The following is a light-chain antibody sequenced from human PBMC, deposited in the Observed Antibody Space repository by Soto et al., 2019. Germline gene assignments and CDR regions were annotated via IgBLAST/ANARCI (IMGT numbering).Light chain of an antibody. CDR1: QSIRNH. CDR3: QHYNNWPRP. J-gene: IGKJ1*01. Sequence: HSVSTLALHPKKRTILSCISSQSIRNHLAWYQQKPGQAPRLLIHGATTRASGIPARFSGCGSGTEFTLTISSLQAEDVAVYYCQHYNNWPRPFGEGTNEDI. V-gene: IGKV3-15*01. CDR2: GAT.